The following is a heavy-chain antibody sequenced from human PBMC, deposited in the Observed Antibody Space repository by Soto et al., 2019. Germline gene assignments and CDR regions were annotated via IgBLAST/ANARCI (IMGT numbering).Heavy chain of an antibody. J-gene: IGHJ6*02. CDR1: GDSVSSNSAA. CDR2: TYYRSKWYN. Sequence: SQTLSLTCSISGDSVSSNSAAWNWIRQSPSRGLEWLGRTYYRSKWYNDYVVSVKSRITINPDTSKNQFSLQLNSVTPEDTAVYYCARGRIAARPGNYYYYGMDVWGQGTTVTVSS. D-gene: IGHD6-6*01. V-gene: IGHV6-1*01. CDR3: ARGRIAARPGNYYYYGMDV.